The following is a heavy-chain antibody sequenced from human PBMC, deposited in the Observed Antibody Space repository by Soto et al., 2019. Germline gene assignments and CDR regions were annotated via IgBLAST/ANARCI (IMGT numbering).Heavy chain of an antibody. CDR2: INPSGGST. CDR3: ARGSSIFGVVYDAFDI. Sequence: ASVKVSCKASGYTFTSYYMHWVRQAPGQGLEWMGIINPSGGSTSCAQKFQGRVTMTRDTSTSTVYMELSSLRSEDTAVYYCARGSSIFGVVYDAFDIWGQGTMVTVS. D-gene: IGHD3-3*01. CDR1: GYTFTSYY. V-gene: IGHV1-46*01. J-gene: IGHJ3*02.